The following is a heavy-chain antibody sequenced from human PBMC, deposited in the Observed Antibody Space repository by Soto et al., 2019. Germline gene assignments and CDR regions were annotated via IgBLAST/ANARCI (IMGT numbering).Heavy chain of an antibody. CDR2: TSFSGYT. Sequence: QVQLQESGPGLVKPSQTLSLTCTVSGDSVSGGDSYWSWIRQPPGKALEWIGYTSFSGYTSYTPSLKSRVTISVHMSKSQFSLRLTSVTAADTAIYYCVRGGNPYHYDTSGPGTFDKWGQGTLVSVSS. D-gene: IGHD3-22*01. CDR3: VRGGNPYHYDTSGPGTFDK. J-gene: IGHJ4*02. V-gene: IGHV4-30-4*01. CDR1: GDSVSGGDSY.